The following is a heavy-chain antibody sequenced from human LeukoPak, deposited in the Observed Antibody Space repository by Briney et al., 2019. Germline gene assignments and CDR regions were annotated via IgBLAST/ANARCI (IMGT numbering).Heavy chain of an antibody. D-gene: IGHD6-19*01. CDR2: ISGTGGST. Sequence: GGSLRLSCAASGITFSSYAMSWVRQAPGRGLEWVSVISGTGGSTYYADSVKGRFTISRDNSKNTLYLQMNSLRAEDTAVFYCARDRGSGWLHDAFDIWGHGTMVTVSS. J-gene: IGHJ3*02. CDR1: GITFSSYA. CDR3: ARDRGSGWLHDAFDI. V-gene: IGHV3-23*01.